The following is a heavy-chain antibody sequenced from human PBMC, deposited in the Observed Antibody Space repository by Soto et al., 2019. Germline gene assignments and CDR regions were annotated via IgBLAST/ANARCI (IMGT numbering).Heavy chain of an antibody. D-gene: IGHD3-10*01. Sequence: VQLVESGGDLVQPGGSLRLSCAVSGFTFSHYWMTWVRQAPGKGLEWVANIKEDGSQKNYVDSVKGRFTVSRDNAKNSLYLQMNSLRADDTAVYYCARSGSEVDYWGQGTLVIVSS. J-gene: IGHJ4*02. CDR1: GFTFSHYW. CDR3: ARSGSEVDY. CDR2: IKEDGSQK. V-gene: IGHV3-7*01.